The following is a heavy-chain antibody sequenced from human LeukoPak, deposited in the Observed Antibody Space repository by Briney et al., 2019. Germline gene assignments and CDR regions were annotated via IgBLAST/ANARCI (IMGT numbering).Heavy chain of an antibody. Sequence: GRSLRLSCAASGFTFDDYAMHWVRQAPGKGLEWVSGINWDSGSKGYADSVKGRFTISRDNGKKSLYLQMNSLRAEDTAFYYCAKANNGDYDWGRGGIDYWGQGTLATVSP. J-gene: IGHJ4*02. V-gene: IGHV3-9*01. CDR2: INWDSGSK. CDR1: GFTFDDYA. D-gene: IGHD3-16*01. CDR3: AKANNGDYDWGRGGIDY.